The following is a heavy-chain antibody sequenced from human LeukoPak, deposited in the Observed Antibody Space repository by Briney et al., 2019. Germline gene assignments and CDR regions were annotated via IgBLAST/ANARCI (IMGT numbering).Heavy chain of an antibody. CDR3: ARKLTGTTYFDC. Sequence: GGSLRLSCAASGFTFSSYDMNWVRQAPGKGLEWVSYIHSSGGTIYYADSVKGRFTISRDSAKNLVYLRMNSLRAEDTALYYCARKLTGTTYFDCWGQGTLVTVSS. V-gene: IGHV3-48*03. CDR1: GFTFSSYD. D-gene: IGHD1-1*01. J-gene: IGHJ4*02. CDR2: IHSSGGTI.